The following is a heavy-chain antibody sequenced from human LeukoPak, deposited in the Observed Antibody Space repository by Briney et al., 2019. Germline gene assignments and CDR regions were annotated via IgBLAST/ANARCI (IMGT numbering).Heavy chain of an antibody. CDR1: GYTFTGYY. Sequence: ASVKVSCKASGYTFTGYYMHWVRQAPGQGLEWMGWINPNSGGTNYAQKFQGWVTMTRDTSISTAYMELSRLRSDDTAVYYCARERTLWFGEIESGLYYFDYWGQGTLVTVSS. D-gene: IGHD3-10*01. V-gene: IGHV1-2*04. J-gene: IGHJ4*02. CDR3: ARERTLWFGEIESGLYYFDY. CDR2: INPNSGGT.